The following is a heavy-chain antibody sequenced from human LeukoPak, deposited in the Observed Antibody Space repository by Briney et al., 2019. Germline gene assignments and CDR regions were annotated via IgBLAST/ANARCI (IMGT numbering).Heavy chain of an antibody. Sequence: GASVKVSCKASGYTFTGYYMHWVRQAPGQGLEWMGWINPNSGGTNYAQKFQGWVTMTRDTSISTAYMALSRLRSGDTAVYYSASAPPHYDSSGYDYWGQGTLVTVSS. D-gene: IGHD3-22*01. CDR2: INPNSGGT. V-gene: IGHV1-2*04. CDR3: ASAPPHYDSSGYDY. CDR1: GYTFTGYY. J-gene: IGHJ4*02.